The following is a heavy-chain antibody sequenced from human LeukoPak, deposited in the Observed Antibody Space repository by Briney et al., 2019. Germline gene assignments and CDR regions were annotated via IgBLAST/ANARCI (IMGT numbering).Heavy chain of an antibody. CDR1: GFTFSSYS. CDR2: ISGSGDST. J-gene: IGHJ4*02. Sequence: PGGSLRLSCAASGFTFSSYSMNWVRQAPGKGLEWVSSISGSGDSTYYADSVKGRFTISRDNSKNTLFLQMNSLRAEDTAVYYCAKDRYDSGGYYSYYFDCWGQGTLVTVSS. CDR3: AKDRYDSGGYYSYYFDC. D-gene: IGHD3-22*01. V-gene: IGHV3-23*01.